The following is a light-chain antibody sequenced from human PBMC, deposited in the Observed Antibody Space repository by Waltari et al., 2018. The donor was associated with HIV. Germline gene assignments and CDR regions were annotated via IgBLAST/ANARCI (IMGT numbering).Light chain of an antibody. V-gene: IGLV3-21*01. CDR3: QVWDSNSDQVV. Sequence: SYVLTQSPSVSLAPGRTARITCGGNNIGRNRVHWYQQKPGQAPVLVIYDDDDRPSGIPERLSGTTSENRAILTISGVEVGDEADYYCQVWDSNSDQVVFGGGTRLTVL. CDR2: DDD. J-gene: IGLJ2*01. CDR1: NIGRNR.